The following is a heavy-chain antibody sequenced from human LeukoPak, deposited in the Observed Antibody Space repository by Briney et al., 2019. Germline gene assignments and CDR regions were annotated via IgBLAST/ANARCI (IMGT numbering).Heavy chain of an antibody. Sequence: GASVKVSFKASGYSFTGYYMHWVRQAPGQGLEWMGWVNANSGGTNYAQNFQDRVTMTRDTSISTVYMELSRLRSDDTAVYYCARTHYYDSSWFDPWGQGTLVTVSS. CDR3: ARTHYYDSSWFDP. D-gene: IGHD3-22*01. V-gene: IGHV1-2*02. CDR2: VNANSGGT. J-gene: IGHJ5*02. CDR1: GYSFTGYY.